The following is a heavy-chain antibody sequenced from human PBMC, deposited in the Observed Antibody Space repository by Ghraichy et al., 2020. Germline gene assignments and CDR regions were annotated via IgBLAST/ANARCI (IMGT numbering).Heavy chain of an antibody. CDR3: ARASSSYDNSGWYKEAGQVCY. V-gene: IGHV4-34*01. J-gene: IGHJ4*02. D-gene: IGHD6-19*01. CDR1: GGSFSGYY. CDR2: IDRSGYT. Sequence: SETLSLTCAVFGGSFSGYYWSWIRQSPGKGLEWIGDIDRSGYTNYNPSLRSRITISVDTSKNQFSLRLTSVTAADTAVYYCARASSSYDNSGWYKEAGQVCYWGQGTLVTVSS.